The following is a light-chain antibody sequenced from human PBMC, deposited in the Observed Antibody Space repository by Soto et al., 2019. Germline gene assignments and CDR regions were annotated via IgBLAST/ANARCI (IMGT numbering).Light chain of an antibody. CDR3: QQYASSPLLT. V-gene: IGKV3-20*01. CDR2: GAS. CDR1: QNVDSNY. Sequence: EIVLTQSPGTLSLSPGEGATLSCRASQNVDSNYLAWYQQKPGQAPRIILFGASGRATGIPDRFSGSGSGTDFTLTISRLEPEDFAVYYCQQYASSPLLTFGGGTKVDIK. J-gene: IGKJ4*01.